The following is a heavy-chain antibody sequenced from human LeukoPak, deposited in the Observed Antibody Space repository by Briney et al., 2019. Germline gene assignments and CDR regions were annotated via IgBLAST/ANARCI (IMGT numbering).Heavy chain of an antibody. CDR3: ATHNIIYNRGLN. CDR1: GYTLTGYY. V-gene: IGHV1-2*02. CDR2: INPNNGGT. J-gene: IGHJ4*02. D-gene: IGHD7-27*01. Sequence: ASVKVSCKASGYTLTGYYMYWVRQAPGQGLEWLGWINPNNGGTNYAQRFQGRVTMTCDTSISTVYMDLRGLRFDDTAIYYCATHNIIYNRGLNWGQGTLVTV.